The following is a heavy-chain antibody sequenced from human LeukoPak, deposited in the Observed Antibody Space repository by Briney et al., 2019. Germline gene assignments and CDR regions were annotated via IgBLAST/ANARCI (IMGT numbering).Heavy chain of an antibody. CDR1: GGSISSYY. D-gene: IGHD3-9*01. CDR3: ARKSKGLRYFDWPRTWFDP. J-gene: IGHJ5*02. V-gene: IGHV4-4*07. CDR2: IYTSEST. Sequence: PSETLSLTCTVSGGSISSYYWSWIRQPAGKGLEWIGRIYTSESTNYNPSLKSRVTMSVDTSKNQFSLKLSSVTAADTAVYYCARKSKGLRYFDWPRTWFDPWGQGTLVTVSS.